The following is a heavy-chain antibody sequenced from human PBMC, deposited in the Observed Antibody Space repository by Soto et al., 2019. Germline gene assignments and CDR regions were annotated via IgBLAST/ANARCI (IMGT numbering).Heavy chain of an antibody. V-gene: IGHV4-31*03. CDR2: ISYSGST. J-gene: IGHJ4*01. CDR3: ARGVLH. CDR1: GGSISSGGYY. Sequence: QVQLQESGPGLVQPSQTLSLTCTVSGGSISSGGYYWSWIRQHPGTGREWIGHISYSGSTYYNTSLKVRVTISVDTSRNQFSLIVNSVTAADTAVYYCARGVLHWGQGTLVTVSS.